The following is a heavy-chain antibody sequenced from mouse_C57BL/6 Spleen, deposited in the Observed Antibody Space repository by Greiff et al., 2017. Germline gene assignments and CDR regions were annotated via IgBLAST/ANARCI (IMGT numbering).Heavy chain of an antibody. CDR1: GYTFTSYW. V-gene: IGHV1-50*01. Sequence: QVQLQQPGAELVKPGASVKLSCKASGYTFTSYWMQWVKQRPGQGLEWIGEIDPSDSYTNYNQKFKGKATLTVDTSSSTAYMQLSSLTSEDSAVYYCARWGGGDYWGQGTTLTVSS. CDR2: IDPSDSYT. J-gene: IGHJ2*01. CDR3: ARWGGGDY.